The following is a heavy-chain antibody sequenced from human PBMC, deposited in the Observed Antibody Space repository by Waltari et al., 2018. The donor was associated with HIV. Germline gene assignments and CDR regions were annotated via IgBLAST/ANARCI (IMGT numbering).Heavy chain of an antibody. CDR1: GFPFRSCG. J-gene: IGHJ6*02. CDR3: ARGIPQSNWGHYYYGMDV. Sequence: LVGLGGGWGQPGRSLKTSWAGAGFPFRSCGQPRVRPAPGKGLEWMAIIWYDGRNKYYGASVKGRFTISRDNSKNTLYLQMNSLRAEDTAVYYCARGIPQSNWGHYYYGMDVWGQGTTVTVSS. V-gene: IGHV3-33*01. CDR2: IWYDGRNK. D-gene: IGHD7-27*01.